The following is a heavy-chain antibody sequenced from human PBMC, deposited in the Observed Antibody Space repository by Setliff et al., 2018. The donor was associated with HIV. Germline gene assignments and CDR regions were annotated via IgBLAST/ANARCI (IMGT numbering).Heavy chain of an antibody. Sequence: ETLSLTCTLSGGSFGDYHWSWIRQPAGRGLEWIGRIFRSGTTDYKFSLKSRVIISIDTSRNQFSLRLTSVTAEDTAVYYCARDRHYSGLGSYGPWGPGTLVTVSS. CDR2: IFRSGTT. CDR1: GGSFGDYH. J-gene: IGHJ5*02. V-gene: IGHV4-4*07. D-gene: IGHD3-10*01. CDR3: ARDRHYSGLGSYGP.